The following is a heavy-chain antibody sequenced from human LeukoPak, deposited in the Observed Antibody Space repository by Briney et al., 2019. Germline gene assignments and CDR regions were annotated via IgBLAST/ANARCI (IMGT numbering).Heavy chain of an antibody. J-gene: IGHJ3*02. CDR3: ARDRGGSGPAGGFDI. D-gene: IGHD3-10*01. CDR2: IYYSGST. Sequence: SETLSLTCTVSGGSISSYYWSWIRQPPGKGLEWIGYIYYSGSTNYNPSLKSRVTISVDTSKNQFSLKLSSVTAADTAVYYCARDRGGSGPAGGFDIWGQGTMVTVSS. V-gene: IGHV4-59*12. CDR1: GGSISSYY.